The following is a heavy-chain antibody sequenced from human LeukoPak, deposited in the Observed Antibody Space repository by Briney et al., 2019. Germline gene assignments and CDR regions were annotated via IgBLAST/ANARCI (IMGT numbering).Heavy chain of an antibody. V-gene: IGHV3-23*01. J-gene: IGHJ3*02. Sequence: GGSLRLSCAASGFTFSSYAMSWVRQAPGKGLERVSAISGSGGSTYYADSVKGRFTISRDNSKNTLYLQMNSLRAEDTAVYYCAKLVVVIPDAFDIWGQGTMVTVSS. CDR1: GFTFSSYA. D-gene: IGHD2-21*01. CDR3: AKLVVVIPDAFDI. CDR2: ISGSGGST.